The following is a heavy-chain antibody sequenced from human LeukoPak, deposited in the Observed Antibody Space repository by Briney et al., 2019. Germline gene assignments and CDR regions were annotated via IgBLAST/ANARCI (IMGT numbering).Heavy chain of an antibody. D-gene: IGHD5-24*01. J-gene: IGHJ4*02. CDR3: ARLRSLDK. CDR1: GFTFSSYW. CDR2: IKQDGSEK. Sequence: GGSLRLSCAASGFTFSSYWMSWVRQAPGKGLEWVANIKQDGSEKYYVDSVKGRFTISRDNAKNSLYLEMSSLRVEDTVVYFCARLRSLDKWGQGTLVTVS. V-gene: IGHV3-7*01.